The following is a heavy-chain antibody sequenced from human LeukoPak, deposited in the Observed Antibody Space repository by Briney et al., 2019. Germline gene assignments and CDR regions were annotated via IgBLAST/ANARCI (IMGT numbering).Heavy chain of an antibody. CDR2: IYPGDSDT. CDR1: GYSFTSYW. J-gene: IGHJ4*02. D-gene: IGHD2-15*01. V-gene: IGHV5-51*01. Sequence: GESLKISCKGSGYSFTSYWIGWVRQMPGKGLEWMGIIYPGDSDTRYSPSFQGQVTISADKSISTAYLQWSSLKASDTAIYHCARLGICYGGTCSSFDYWGQGTLVTVSS. CDR3: ARLGICYGGTCSSFDY.